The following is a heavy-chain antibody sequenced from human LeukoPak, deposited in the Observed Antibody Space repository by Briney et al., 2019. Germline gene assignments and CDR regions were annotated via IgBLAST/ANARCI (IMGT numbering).Heavy chain of an antibody. CDR3: AKDRAYTDYGGNGGWFDP. CDR2: ISGSGGST. J-gene: IGHJ5*02. Sequence: GGSLRLSCAASGFTFSSYAMSWVRQAPGKGLEWVSAISGSGGSTYYADSVKGRFTISRDISKNTLYLQMNSLRAEDTAVYYCAKDRAYTDYGGNGGWFDPWGQGTLVTVSS. V-gene: IGHV3-23*01. CDR1: GFTFSSYA. D-gene: IGHD4-23*01.